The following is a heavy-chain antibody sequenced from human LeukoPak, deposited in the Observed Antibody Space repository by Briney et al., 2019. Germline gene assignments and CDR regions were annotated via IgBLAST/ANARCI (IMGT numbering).Heavy chain of an antibody. CDR1: GGSISSSSYY. D-gene: IGHD3-10*01. J-gene: IGHJ6*02. Sequence: SEILSLTCTVSGGSISSSSYYWGWIRQPPGKGLEWIGSIYYSGSTYYNPSLKSRVTISVDTSKNQFSLKLSSVTAADTAVYYCARQSPVFPLGYGMDVWGQGTTVTVSS. V-gene: IGHV4-39*01. CDR3: ARQSPVFPLGYGMDV. CDR2: IYYSGST.